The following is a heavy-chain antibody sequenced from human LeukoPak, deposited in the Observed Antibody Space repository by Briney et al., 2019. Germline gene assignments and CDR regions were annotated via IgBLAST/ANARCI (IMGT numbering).Heavy chain of an antibody. CDR3: ARDLTS. Sequence: SETLSLTCTVSGGSISSGGYCWSWIRQLPGKGLEWIGYIYYSGTTYYNPSLKSRVTISIDTSKNQFSLRLTSVTAADTAVYYCARDLTSWGQGTLVTVSS. V-gene: IGHV4-31*03. D-gene: IGHD3-9*01. CDR2: IYYSGTT. CDR1: GGSISSGGYC. J-gene: IGHJ5*02.